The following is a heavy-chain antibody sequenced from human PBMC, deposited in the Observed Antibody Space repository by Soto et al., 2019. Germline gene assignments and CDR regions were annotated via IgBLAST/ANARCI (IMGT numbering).Heavy chain of an antibody. J-gene: IGHJ4*02. CDR2: ISHTGRT. Sequence: PSETLSLTCSVSTGSMRIYYWTWIRQSPGKGLEWIGQISHTGRTKYNPSLESRVTISVDTSRKQFSLKLTSVTAADTALYYCARDDTTGLFDFWGQGTLVTVSS. CDR1: TGSMRIYY. CDR3: ARDDTTGLFDF. V-gene: IGHV4-59*01. D-gene: IGHD4-17*01.